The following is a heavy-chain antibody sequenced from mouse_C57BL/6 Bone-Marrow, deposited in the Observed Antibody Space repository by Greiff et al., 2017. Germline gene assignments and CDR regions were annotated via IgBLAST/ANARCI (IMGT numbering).Heavy chain of an antibody. V-gene: IGHV1-69*01. Sequence: QVQLQQPGAELVMPGASVKLSCKASGYTFTSYWMHWVKQRPGQGLEWIGEIDPSDSYTNYNQKFKGKSTLTVDKSSSTAYMQLSSLTSEDSAVYCCARDWDGYYGDAMDYWGQGTSVTVSS. J-gene: IGHJ4*01. CDR2: IDPSDSYT. D-gene: IGHD2-3*01. CDR3: ARDWDGYYGDAMDY. CDR1: GYTFTSYW.